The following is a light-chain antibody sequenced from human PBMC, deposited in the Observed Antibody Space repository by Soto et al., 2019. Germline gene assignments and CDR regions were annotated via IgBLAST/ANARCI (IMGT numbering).Light chain of an antibody. J-gene: IGKJ1*01. CDR1: QSVNSN. CDR3: QQYNDWPRT. V-gene: IGKV3-15*01. Sequence: EILMTQSPATLSVSPGERATLSCRASQSVNSNLAWYQQKPGQAPRLLIYGASTRATGLPGRFSGSGSGTEFTLTVSSLQSEDFAVYYCQQYNDWPRTFGQGTKVEIK. CDR2: GAS.